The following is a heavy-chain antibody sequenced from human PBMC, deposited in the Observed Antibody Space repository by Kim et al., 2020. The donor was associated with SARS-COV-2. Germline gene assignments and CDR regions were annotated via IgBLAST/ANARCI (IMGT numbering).Heavy chain of an antibody. CDR1: GFTFSSYS. CDR3: ARDVAATIDY. J-gene: IGHJ4*02. D-gene: IGHD6-13*01. CDR2: ISSSINTI. Sequence: GGSLRLSCAASGFTFSSYSMNWVRQAPGKGLEWVSYISSSINTIYYADSVKGRFTISRDNAKNSLYLQMNSLRDEDTALYYCARDVAATIDYWGQGTLVTVSS. V-gene: IGHV3-48*02.